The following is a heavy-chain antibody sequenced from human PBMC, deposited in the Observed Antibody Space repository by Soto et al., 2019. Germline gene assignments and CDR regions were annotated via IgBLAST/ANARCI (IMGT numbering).Heavy chain of an antibody. D-gene: IGHD3-22*01. Sequence: SETLSLTCAVYGGSFSGCYWSWIRQPPGKGLEWIGEINHSGSTNYNPSLKSRVTISVDTSKNQFSLKLSSVTAADTAVYYCARAGEGGSSGYAFDIWGQGTMVTVSS. CDR2: INHSGST. CDR3: ARAGEGGSSGYAFDI. J-gene: IGHJ3*02. V-gene: IGHV4-34*01. CDR1: GGSFSGCY.